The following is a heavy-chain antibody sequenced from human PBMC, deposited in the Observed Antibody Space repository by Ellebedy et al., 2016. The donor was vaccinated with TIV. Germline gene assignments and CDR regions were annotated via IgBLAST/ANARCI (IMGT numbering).Heavy chain of an antibody. Sequence: GESLKISCKASGYNFTSYLISWVRQLPGKGLEWMGKIYPSNTYNNYRPSFQGHVTISADNSNSTAYLQWSSLKASDTVVYYCPRHEIWWDLDYWGQGTLVSVSS. CDR3: PRHEIWWDLDY. J-gene: IGHJ4*02. V-gene: IGHV5-10-1*01. CDR1: GYNFTSYL. D-gene: IGHD2-8*02. CDR2: IYPSNTYN.